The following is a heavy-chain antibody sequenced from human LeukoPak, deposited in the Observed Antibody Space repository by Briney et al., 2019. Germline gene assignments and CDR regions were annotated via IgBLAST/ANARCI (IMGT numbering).Heavy chain of an antibody. CDR2: IRYDGSNK. Sequence: PGGSLRLSCAASGFTFSSYGMHWVRQAPGKGLEWVAFIRYDGSNKYYADSVKGRFTISRDNPKNTLYLQMNSLRAEDTAVYYCAKDDIDAFDIWGQGTMVTVSS. CDR3: AKDDIDAFDI. CDR1: GFTFSSYG. V-gene: IGHV3-30*02. J-gene: IGHJ3*02.